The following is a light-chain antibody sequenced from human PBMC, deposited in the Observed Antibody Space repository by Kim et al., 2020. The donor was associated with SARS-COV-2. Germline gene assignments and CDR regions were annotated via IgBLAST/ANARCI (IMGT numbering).Light chain of an antibody. V-gene: IGLV1-44*01. CDR3: AAWDDRLSGPV. Sequence: GQRVTISCSGRSPNIGANSVNWYHLLPGTAPRRLIYSDNKRPSGVPDRISASKSGTSASLAISGLQSENDGDYYCAAWDDRLSGPVFGGGTQLTVL. J-gene: IGLJ3*02. CDR1: SPNIGANS. CDR2: SDN.